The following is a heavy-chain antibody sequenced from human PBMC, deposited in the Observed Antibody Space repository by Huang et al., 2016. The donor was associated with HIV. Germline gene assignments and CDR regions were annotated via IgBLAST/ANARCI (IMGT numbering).Heavy chain of an antibody. J-gene: IGHJ4*02. Sequence: SWVRQGPGQGIVWMGGIILIFGTTNYAQKFQGRVTITADEYTGTAYLELSSLRSEDTAVYFCARESNSVVVAHTIKFFDYWGQGTLVTVSS. CDR2: IILIFGTT. D-gene: IGHD2-2*01. CDR3: ARESNSVVVAHTIKFFDY. V-gene: IGHV1-69*01.